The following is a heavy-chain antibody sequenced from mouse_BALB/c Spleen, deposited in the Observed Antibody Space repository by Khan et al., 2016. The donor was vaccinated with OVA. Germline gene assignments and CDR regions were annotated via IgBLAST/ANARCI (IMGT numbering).Heavy chain of an antibody. V-gene: IGHV5-12-1*01. J-gene: IGHJ1*01. D-gene: IGHD1-1*01. CDR1: GFAFSSYD. Sequence: EVMLVESGGGLVKPGGSLKLSCAASGFAFSSYDMSWVHQTPEKRLEWVAYISSGGGSTYYPDTVKGRFTISRDNAKNTLYLQMSSLKSEDTAMYYCASLTVVPPYWYFDVWGAGTTVTVSS. CDR2: ISSGGGST. CDR3: ASLTVVPPYWYFDV.